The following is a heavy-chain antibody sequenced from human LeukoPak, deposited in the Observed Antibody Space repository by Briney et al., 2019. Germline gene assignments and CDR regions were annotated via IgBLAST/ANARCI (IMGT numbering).Heavy chain of an antibody. CDR3: ACRDGHNSYYFDY. CDR2: IIPILGIA. V-gene: IGHV1-69*04. CDR1: GGTFSSYA. D-gene: IGHD2-15*01. J-gene: IGHJ4*02. Sequence: GASVKVSCKASGGTFSSYAISWVRQAPGQGLEWMGRIIPILGIANYAQKFQGRVTITADKSTSTAYMDLSSLRSEDTAVYYCACRDGHNSYYFDYWGQGTLVTVSS.